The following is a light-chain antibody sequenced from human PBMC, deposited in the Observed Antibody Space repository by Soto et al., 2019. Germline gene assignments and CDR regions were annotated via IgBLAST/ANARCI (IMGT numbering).Light chain of an antibody. CDR1: QGISNY. Sequence: DIQMTQSPSSLSASVGDRVTITCRASQGISNYVAWYQQKPGKPPKLLIYAASTLQSGVPSRFSGSGSRTDFTLTINSPQPEDVATYSCQKYSSVPVFGPGTKVDIK. V-gene: IGKV1-27*01. CDR3: QKYSSVPV. CDR2: AAS. J-gene: IGKJ3*01.